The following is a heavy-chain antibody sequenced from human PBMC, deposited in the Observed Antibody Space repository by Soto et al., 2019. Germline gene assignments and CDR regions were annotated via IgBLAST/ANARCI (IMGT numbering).Heavy chain of an antibody. CDR3: ARDLGYGDQRTLGY. CDR1: GFTFSDYY. V-gene: IGHV3-11*01. J-gene: IGHJ4*02. D-gene: IGHD4-17*01. CDR2: ISSSSSTI. Sequence: GGSLRLSCAASGFTFSDYYMSWIRQAPGKGLEWVSYISSSSSTIYYADSVKGRFTISRDNAKNSLYLQMNSLRAEDTAVYYCARDLGYGDQRTLGYWGQGTLVTVSS.